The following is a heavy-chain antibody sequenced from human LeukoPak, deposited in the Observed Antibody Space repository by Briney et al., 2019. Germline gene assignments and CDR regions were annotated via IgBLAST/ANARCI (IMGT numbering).Heavy chain of an antibody. J-gene: IGHJ4*02. CDR1: GYTFTDSY. D-gene: IGHD2-2*01. CDR3: ARIPSWDCSTTSCGSGGYCFDC. V-gene: IGHV1-2*02. CDR2: INPNRGGT. Sequence: GASVKVSCKASGYTFTDSYVHWVRLAPGQGLEWLGWINPNRGGTKYAQSFQGRVTMTRDTSISTAYMELSSLRSDDTAVYFCARIPSWDCSTTSCGSGGYCFDCWGQGTLVTVSP.